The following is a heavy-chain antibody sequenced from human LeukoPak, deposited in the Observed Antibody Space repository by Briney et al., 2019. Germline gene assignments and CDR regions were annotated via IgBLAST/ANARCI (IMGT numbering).Heavy chain of an antibody. CDR3: ASTGYCSGGSCYGFDY. J-gene: IGHJ4*02. D-gene: IGHD2-15*01. CDR1: GFTFSSYA. CDR2: ISHDGSNK. Sequence: PGGSLRLSCAASGFTFSSYAMHWVRQAPGKGLEWVAVISHDGSNKYYADSVKGRFTISRDNSKNTLYLQMNSLRAEDTAVYYCASTGYCSGGSCYGFDYWGQGTLVTVSS. V-gene: IGHV3-30*04.